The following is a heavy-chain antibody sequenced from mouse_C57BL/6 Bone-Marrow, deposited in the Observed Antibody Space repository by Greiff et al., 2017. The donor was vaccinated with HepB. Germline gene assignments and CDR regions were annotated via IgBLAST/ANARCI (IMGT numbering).Heavy chain of an antibody. V-gene: IGHV1-82*01. Sequence: QVQLQQSGPELVKPGASVKISCKASGYAFSSSWMNWVKQRPGKGLEWIGRIYPGDGDTNYNGKFKGKATLTADKSSSTAYMQLSSLTSEDSAVYFCARYGYYGLDYWGQGTTLTVSS. CDR3: ARYGYYGLDY. CDR2: IYPGDGDT. J-gene: IGHJ2*01. CDR1: GYAFSSSW. D-gene: IGHD2-3*01.